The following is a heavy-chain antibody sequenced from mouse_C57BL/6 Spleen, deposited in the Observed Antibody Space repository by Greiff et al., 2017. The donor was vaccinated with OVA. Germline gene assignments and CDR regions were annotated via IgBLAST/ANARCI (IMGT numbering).Heavy chain of an antibody. CDR3: ARGGVVATDWYFDV. CDR1: GYTFTDYN. J-gene: IGHJ1*03. D-gene: IGHD1-1*01. CDR2: INPNNGGT. V-gene: IGHV1-22*01. Sequence: VQLQQSGPELVKPGASVKMSCKASGYTFTDYNMHWVKQSHGKSLEWIGYINPNNGGTSYNQKFKGKATLTVNKSSSTAYMELRSLTSEDSAVYYCARGGVVATDWYFDVWGTGTTVTVSS.